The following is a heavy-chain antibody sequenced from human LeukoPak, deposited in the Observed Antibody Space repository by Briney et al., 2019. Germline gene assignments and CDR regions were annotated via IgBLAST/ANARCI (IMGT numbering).Heavy chain of an antibody. CDR2: LSGSGITT. CDR3: AKGIYSSGWSYFDY. CDR1: GFTFSNSA. V-gene: IGHV3-23*01. D-gene: IGHD6-19*01. J-gene: IGHJ4*01. Sequence: AGGPLRLSCAPSGFTFSNSAMSWVRQAPGKGLEGVSPLSGSGITTYYADSVKGRFTISRDNSKNTLYLQMNSLRAEDTAVYYCAKGIYSSGWSYFDYWGHGTLVTVSS.